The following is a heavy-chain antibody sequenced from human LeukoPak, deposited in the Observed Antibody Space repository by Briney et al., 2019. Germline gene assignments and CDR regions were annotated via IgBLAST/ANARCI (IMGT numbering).Heavy chain of an antibody. Sequence: SETLSLTCTVSGGSISSYYWSWIRQPPGKGLEWIGYIYYSGSTNYNPSLKSRVTISVDTSKNQFSLKLSSVTAADTAVYYCARALLDYDILTAYAFDIWGQGTMVTVSS. J-gene: IGHJ3*02. CDR3: ARALLDYDILTAYAFDI. V-gene: IGHV4-59*08. D-gene: IGHD3-9*01. CDR1: GGSISSYY. CDR2: IYYSGST.